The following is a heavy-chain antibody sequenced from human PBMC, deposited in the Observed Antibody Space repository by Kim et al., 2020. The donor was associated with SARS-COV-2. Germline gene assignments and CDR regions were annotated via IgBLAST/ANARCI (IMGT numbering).Heavy chain of an antibody. J-gene: IGHJ5*02. CDR3: VREPAS. Sequence: SSTEYAEYVNGRFTISRDNAKKSLSLQMNRLTPEDTAVYYCVREPASWGQRTLVTVSS. V-gene: IGHV3-11*01. CDR2: SST.